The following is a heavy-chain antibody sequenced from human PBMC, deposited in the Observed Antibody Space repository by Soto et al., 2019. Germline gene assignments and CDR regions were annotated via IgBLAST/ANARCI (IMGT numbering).Heavy chain of an antibody. J-gene: IGHJ4*02. Sequence: LSLTCTVSGDSINNYYWSWIRQPPGKRLEWIGYIYYTGSTTYNPSLESRVTMSVDTSKNQFSLKLNSVNAADTAVYYCAKYRRTEAEGFTLDYWGRGTLVTVSS. CDR2: IYYTGST. V-gene: IGHV4-59*01. CDR3: AKYRRTEAEGFTLDY. D-gene: IGHD6-13*01. CDR1: GDSINNYY.